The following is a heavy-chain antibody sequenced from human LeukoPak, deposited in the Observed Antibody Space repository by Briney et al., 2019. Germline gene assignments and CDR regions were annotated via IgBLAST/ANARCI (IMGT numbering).Heavy chain of an antibody. CDR3: ARVASSLFGYASFDY. J-gene: IGHJ4*02. D-gene: IGHD2-8*01. V-gene: IGHV4-38-2*01. Sequence: SETLSLRCDVSGYSISRGWHWGWIRQPPGQGLEWIAGIYHTGTTFYNPSLKSRVTISVDTSKNQFSLKLSPVTAADTAVYYCARVASSLFGYASFDYWGQGTLVTVSS. CDR1: GYSISRGWH. CDR2: IYHTGTT.